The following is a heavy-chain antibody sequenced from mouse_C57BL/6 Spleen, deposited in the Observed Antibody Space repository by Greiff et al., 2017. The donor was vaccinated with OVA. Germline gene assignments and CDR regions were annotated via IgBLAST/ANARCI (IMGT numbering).Heavy chain of an antibody. V-gene: IGHV5-6*01. Sequence: EVKLVESGGDLVKPGGSLKLSCAASGFTFSSYGMSWVRQTPDKRLEWVATISSGGSYTYYPDSVKGRFTISRDNAKNTLYLQMSSLKSEDTAMYYCARQDTTYLDYWGQGTTLTVSS. CDR1: GFTFSSYG. CDR3: ARQDTTYLDY. D-gene: IGHD1-1*01. J-gene: IGHJ2*01. CDR2: ISSGGSYT.